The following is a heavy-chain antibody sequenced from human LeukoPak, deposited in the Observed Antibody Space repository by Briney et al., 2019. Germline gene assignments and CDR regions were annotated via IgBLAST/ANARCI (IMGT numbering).Heavy chain of an antibody. CDR3: AKGDYDFSYDY. CDR2: ISYDGSNK. CDR1: GFTFSSYG. D-gene: IGHD3-3*01. Sequence: GRSLRLSCAASGFTFSSYGMHWVRQAPGKGLEWVAVISYDGSNKYYADSVKSRFTISRDNSKNTLYLQMNSLRAEDTAVYYCAKGDYDFSYDYWGQGTLVTVSS. V-gene: IGHV3-30*18. J-gene: IGHJ4*02.